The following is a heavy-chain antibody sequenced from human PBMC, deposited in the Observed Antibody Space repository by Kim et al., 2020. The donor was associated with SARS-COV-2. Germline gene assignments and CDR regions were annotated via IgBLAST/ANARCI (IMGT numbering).Heavy chain of an antibody. D-gene: IGHD3-10*01. CDR1: GFTFSSYA. CDR3: ARVGFEILLWSDYDY. V-gene: IGHV3-30-3*01. Sequence: GGSLRLSCAASGFTFSSYAMHWVRQAPGKGLEWVAVISYDGSNKYYADSVKGRFTISRDNSKNTLYLQMNSLRAEDTAVYYCARVGFEILLWSDYDYWGQGTLVTVSS. CDR2: ISYDGSNK. J-gene: IGHJ4*02.